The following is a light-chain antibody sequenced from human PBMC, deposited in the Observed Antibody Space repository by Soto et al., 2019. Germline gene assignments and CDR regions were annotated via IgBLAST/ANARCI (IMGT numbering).Light chain of an antibody. CDR1: QSVNLN. CDR3: QQCVSGPPLT. CDR2: GAS. V-gene: IGKV3-15*01. J-gene: IGKJ4*01. Sequence: EIVMTQSPATLSVSPGETATLSCRASQSVNLNLAWYQQKPGQAPRLLIYGASIRATGIPARFSGSGAGTEFTLTINRLQSEDSAVYYCQQCVSGPPLTVGGWTTVEIK.